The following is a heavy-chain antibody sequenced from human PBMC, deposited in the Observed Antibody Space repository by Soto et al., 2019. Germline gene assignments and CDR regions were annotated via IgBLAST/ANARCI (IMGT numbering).Heavy chain of an antibody. CDR3: AKASTWGRLYTFDI. D-gene: IGHD7-27*01. CDR1: GFTFSTFA. CDR2: LSGTGDTT. V-gene: IGHV3-23*01. J-gene: IGHJ3*02. Sequence: EVQLLESGGDLVQPGGSLRLSCEASGFTFSTFAMSWVRQAPGKGLEWVSTLSGTGDTTYYADSVKGRFTISRDNSKNTLYLQMNSLRVEVMAVFYCAKASTWGRLYTFDIWGHGAMVTVSS.